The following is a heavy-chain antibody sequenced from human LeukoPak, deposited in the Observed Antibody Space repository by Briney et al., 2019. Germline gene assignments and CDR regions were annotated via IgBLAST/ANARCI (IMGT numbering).Heavy chain of an antibody. J-gene: IGHJ4*02. CDR3: ARVPIRFLEWLLQGDFDY. V-gene: IGHV3-21*01. Sequence: PGGSLRLSCAASGFTFSSYSMNWVRQAPGKGLEWVSSISSSSSYIYYADSVKGRFTISRDNAKNSLYVQMNSLRAEGTAVYYCARVPIRFLEWLLQGDFDYWGQGTLVTVSS. CDR2: ISSSSSYI. D-gene: IGHD3-3*01. CDR1: GFTFSSYS.